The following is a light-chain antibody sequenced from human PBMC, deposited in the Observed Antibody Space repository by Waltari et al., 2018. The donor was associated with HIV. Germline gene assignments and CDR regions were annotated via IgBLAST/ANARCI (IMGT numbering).Light chain of an antibody. CDR1: QRILYSSNTKND. Sequence: DIVMTQSPDSLAVSLGERATINCTSSQRILYSSNTKNDLAWYQQKPGQPPKLLIYGASTRESGVPDRFSGSGSGTDVTLTISSLQAEDVAVYFCQQYYSTPRTFGQGTKVEIK. J-gene: IGKJ1*01. CDR3: QQYYSTPRT. V-gene: IGKV4-1*01. CDR2: GAS.